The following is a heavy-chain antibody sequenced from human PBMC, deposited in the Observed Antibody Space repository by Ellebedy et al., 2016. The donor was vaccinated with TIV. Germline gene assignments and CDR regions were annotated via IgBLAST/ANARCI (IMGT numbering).Heavy chain of an antibody. CDR3: AREPLIVVVPAAIRYGMDV. V-gene: IGHV3-11*04. Sequence: GESLKISCAASGFTFSDYYMSWIRQAPGKGLEWVSYISSSGSTIYYADSVKGRFTISRDNAKHSLYLQMNSLRAEDTAVYYCAREPLIVVVPAAIRYGMDVWGQGTTVTGSS. J-gene: IGHJ6*02. D-gene: IGHD2-2*02. CDR1: GFTFSDYY. CDR2: ISSSGSTI.